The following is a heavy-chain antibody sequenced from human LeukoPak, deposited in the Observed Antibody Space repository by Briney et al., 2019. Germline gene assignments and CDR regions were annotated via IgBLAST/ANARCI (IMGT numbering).Heavy chain of an antibody. J-gene: IGHJ3*02. CDR1: GFTFSSYS. V-gene: IGHV3-21*01. CDR2: ISSSSSYI. CDR3: ARVPAGVIGMKDAFDI. Sequence: GGSLRLSCAASGFTFSSYSVNWARQAPGKGLEWVSSISSSSSYIYYADSVKGRFTISRDNAKKSLYLQMNSLRAEDTAVYYCARVPAGVIGMKDAFDIWGQGTMVTVSS. D-gene: IGHD3-16*02.